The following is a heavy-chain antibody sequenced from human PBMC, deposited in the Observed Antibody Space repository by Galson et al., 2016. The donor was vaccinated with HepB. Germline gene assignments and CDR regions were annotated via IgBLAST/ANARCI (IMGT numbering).Heavy chain of an antibody. J-gene: IGHJ6*02. CDR1: GITFSSYS. CDR2: ISSSTSTI. Sequence: SLRLSCAASGITFSSYSMNWVRQAPGKGLEWVSYISSSTSTIYYADSVKARFTISRDNAKNTLYLQMNSLRAEDTAVYYCASGNHYYYGMDVWGQGTTVTVSS. V-gene: IGHV3-48*01. CDR3: ASGNHYYYGMDV.